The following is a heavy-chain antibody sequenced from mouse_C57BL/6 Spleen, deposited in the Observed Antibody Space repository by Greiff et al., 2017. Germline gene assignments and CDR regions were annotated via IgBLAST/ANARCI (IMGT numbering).Heavy chain of an antibody. V-gene: IGHV2-2*01. J-gene: IGHJ4*01. Sequence: QVQLKQSGPGLVQPSQSLSITCTVSGFSLTSYGVHWVRQSPGKGLEWLGVIWSGGSTDYNAAFISRLSISKDNSKSQVFFKMNSLQADDTAIYYCASPYYYGNYYAMDYWGQGTSVTVSS. CDR3: ASPYYYGNYYAMDY. CDR2: IWSGGST. CDR1: GFSLTSYG. D-gene: IGHD1-1*01.